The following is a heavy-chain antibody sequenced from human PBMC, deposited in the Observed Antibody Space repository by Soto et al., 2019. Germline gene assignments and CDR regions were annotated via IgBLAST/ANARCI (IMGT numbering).Heavy chain of an antibody. CDR2: INHSGST. Sequence: PXETLSLTCAVDGWSFSGYYWSWIRQPPGRGLDWIGEINHSGSTNYNPSLKSRVTISVDTSKNQFSLKLSSVTAADTAVYYCARRDYDFWSGYLPYYYYGMDVWGQGTTVTVSS. CDR1: GWSFSGYY. D-gene: IGHD3-3*01. V-gene: IGHV4-34*01. J-gene: IGHJ6*02. CDR3: ARRDYDFWSGYLPYYYYGMDV.